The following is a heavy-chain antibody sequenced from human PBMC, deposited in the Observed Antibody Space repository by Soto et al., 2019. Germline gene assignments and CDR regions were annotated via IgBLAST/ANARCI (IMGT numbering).Heavy chain of an antibody. J-gene: IGHJ6*03. Sequence: SETLSLTCTVSGGSISTRSSYWGWIRQPPGKGLEWIGSIYYIGNTYYNPSLKSRVAISVDSSKTRFSLNLSSVTAADTAVYYCAREGVGDFWSGYYRYYYMGVWGKGTTVTVSS. V-gene: IGHV4-39*02. CDR2: IYYIGNT. CDR3: AREGVGDFWSGYYRYYYMGV. CDR1: GGSISTRSSY. D-gene: IGHD3-3*01.